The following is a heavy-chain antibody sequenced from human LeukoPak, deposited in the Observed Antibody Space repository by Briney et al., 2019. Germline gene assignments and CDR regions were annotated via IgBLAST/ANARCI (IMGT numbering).Heavy chain of an antibody. J-gene: IGHJ6*03. V-gene: IGHV3-53*01. D-gene: IGHD2-2*01. CDR3: ARDTRYCSSTSCYFPHYYMDV. Sequence: SGGSLRLSCAASVSTVSSNYMSWVRQAPGKGLEWVSVIYSGGNTYYADSVKGRFTISRDNSKDTLYLKMNSLSAEDTAVYYCARDTRYCSSTSCYFPHYYMDVWGKGTTVTISS. CDR2: IYSGGNT. CDR1: VSTVSSNY.